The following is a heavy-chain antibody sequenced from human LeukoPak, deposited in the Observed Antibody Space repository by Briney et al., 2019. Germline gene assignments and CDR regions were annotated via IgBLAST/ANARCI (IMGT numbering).Heavy chain of an antibody. Sequence: GGSLRLSCAASGFTFSSYWMSWVRQAPGKGLEWVANIKQDGSEKYYVDSVKGRFTISRDNAKNSLYLQMNSLRAEDTAVYYCAEVAYCGGDCYSGPFDYWGQGTLVTVSS. V-gene: IGHV3-7*03. CDR2: IKQDGSEK. CDR3: AEVAYCGGDCYSGPFDY. J-gene: IGHJ4*02. CDR1: GFTFSSYW. D-gene: IGHD2-21*02.